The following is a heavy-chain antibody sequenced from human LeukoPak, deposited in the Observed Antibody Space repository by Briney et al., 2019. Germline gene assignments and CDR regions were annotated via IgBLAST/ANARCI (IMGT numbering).Heavy chain of an antibody. CDR2: IIPIFGTA. J-gene: IGHJ6*04. V-gene: IGHV1-69*06. CDR3: ARGVVAATHYYYYGMDV. D-gene: IGHD2-15*01. Sequence: GASVKVSCKASGGTFSSYAISWVRQAPGQGREWMGGIIPIFGTANYAQKFQGRVTITADKSTSTAYMELSSLRSEDTAVYYCARGVVAATHYYYYGMDVWGKGTTVTVSS. CDR1: GGTFSSYA.